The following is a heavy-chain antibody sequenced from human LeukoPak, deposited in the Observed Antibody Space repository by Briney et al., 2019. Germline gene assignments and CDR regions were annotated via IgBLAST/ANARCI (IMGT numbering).Heavy chain of an antibody. Sequence: GGSLRLSCAASGFTVSSNEMSWVRQAPGKGLEWVAVISYDGSNKYYADSVKGRFTISRDNSKNTLYLQMNSLRAEDTAVYYCARGDYDYWGQGTLVTVSS. CDR2: ISYDGSNK. V-gene: IGHV3-30-3*01. J-gene: IGHJ4*02. CDR3: ARGDYDY. CDR1: GFTVSSNE.